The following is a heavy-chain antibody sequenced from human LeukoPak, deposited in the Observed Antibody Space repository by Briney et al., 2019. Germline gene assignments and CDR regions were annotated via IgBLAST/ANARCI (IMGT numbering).Heavy chain of an antibody. CDR3: ARLPHYDILTGYYISGFDY. Sequence: ASVKVSCKASGYTFTSYGISWVRQAPGQGLEWMGWISAYNGNTNYAQKLQGRVTMTTDTSTSTAYMELRSLRSDATAVYYCARLPHYDILTGYYISGFDYWGQGTLVTVSS. CDR2: ISAYNGNT. V-gene: IGHV1-18*04. J-gene: IGHJ4*02. D-gene: IGHD3-9*01. CDR1: GYTFTSYG.